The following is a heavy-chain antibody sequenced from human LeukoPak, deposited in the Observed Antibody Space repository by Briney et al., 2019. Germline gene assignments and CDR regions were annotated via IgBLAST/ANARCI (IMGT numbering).Heavy chain of an antibody. D-gene: IGHD5-12*01. CDR3: ARAGQVAPAAFDI. CDR2: INHSGST. CDR1: GGSFSGYY. Sequence: PSETLSLTCAVYGGSFSGYYWSWIRQPPGKGLEWIGEINHSGSTNYNPSLKSRVTISVDTSKNQFSLKLSSVTAADTAVYYCARAGQVAPAAFDIWGQGTMVTVSS. V-gene: IGHV4-34*01. J-gene: IGHJ3*02.